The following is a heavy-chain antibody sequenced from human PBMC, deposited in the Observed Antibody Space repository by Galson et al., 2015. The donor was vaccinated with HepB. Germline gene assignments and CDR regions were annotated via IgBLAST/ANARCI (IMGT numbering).Heavy chain of an antibody. CDR3: ARVVLWFGELFAPWFDP. D-gene: IGHD3-10*01. CDR1: GYTFTRYG. J-gene: IGHJ5*02. Sequence: SVKVSCKASGYTFTRYGISWVRQAPGQGLEWMGWISAYNGNTNYAQKLQGRVTMTTDTSTNTAYMEMRSLRSDDTAVYYCARVVLWFGELFAPWFDPWGQGTLVTVSS. V-gene: IGHV1-18*04. CDR2: ISAYNGNT.